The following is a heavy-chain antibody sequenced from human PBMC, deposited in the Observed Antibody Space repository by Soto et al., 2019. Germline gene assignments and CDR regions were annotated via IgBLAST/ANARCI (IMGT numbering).Heavy chain of an antibody. CDR3: ARESEDLTSNFDY. J-gene: IGHJ4*02. CDR2: ISSTTNYI. Sequence: EVQLVESGGGLVKPGGSLRLSCAASGFTFTRYSMNWVRQAPWKGLEWVSSISSTTNYIYYADSMKGRFTVSRDNAKNSVYLEMNSLSAEDTALYYCARESEDLTSNFDYWGQGTLVTVSS. V-gene: IGHV3-21*01. CDR1: GFTFTRYS.